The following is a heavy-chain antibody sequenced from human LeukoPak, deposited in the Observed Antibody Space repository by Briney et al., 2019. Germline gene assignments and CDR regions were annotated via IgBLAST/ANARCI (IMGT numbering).Heavy chain of an antibody. CDR2: IYYSGST. D-gene: IGHD6-13*01. CDR3: ARGGSSWSPLRFDY. J-gene: IGHJ4*02. CDR1: GGSISSYY. V-gene: IGHV4-59*01. Sequence: SETLSLTCTVSGGSISSYYWSWIRQPPGKGLEWIGYIYYSGSTNYNPSLKSRVTISVDTSKNQFSLKLSSVTAADTAVYYCARGGSSWSPLRFDYWGQGTLVTVSS.